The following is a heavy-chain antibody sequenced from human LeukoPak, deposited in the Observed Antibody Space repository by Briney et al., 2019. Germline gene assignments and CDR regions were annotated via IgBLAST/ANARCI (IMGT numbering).Heavy chain of an antibody. CDR1: GGSISSYY. D-gene: IGHD4-17*01. V-gene: IGHV4-59*08. J-gene: IGHJ4*02. CDR3: ARQNDYGDQYFDY. Sequence: SETLSLTCTVSGGSISSYYWSWIRRPPGKGLEWIGYIYYSGSTNYNPSLKSRVTISVDTSKNQFSLKLSSVTAADTAVYYCARQNDYGDQYFDYWGQGTLVTVSS. CDR2: IYYSGST.